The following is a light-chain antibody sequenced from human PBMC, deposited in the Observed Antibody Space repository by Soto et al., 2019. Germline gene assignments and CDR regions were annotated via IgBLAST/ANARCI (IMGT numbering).Light chain of an antibody. CDR1: QGIGAW. CDR3: QQYSSFWNT. Sequence: DIQMAESPATLSASVGDRVTITCRASQGIGAWLAWYQQKPGKAPKLLIFDASTLQSGVPSRFSGSGSGTDFTLTISSLQPDDFATYYCQQYSSFWNTFGQGTKVDIK. J-gene: IGKJ2*01. CDR2: DAS. V-gene: IGKV1-5*01.